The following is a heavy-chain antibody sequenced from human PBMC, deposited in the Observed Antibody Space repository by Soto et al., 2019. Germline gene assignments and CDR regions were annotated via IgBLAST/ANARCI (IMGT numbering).Heavy chain of an antibody. J-gene: IGHJ1*01. CDR2: NSDSGGSR. D-gene: IGHD2-21*02. V-gene: IGHV3-23*01. CDR3: ANSWGGVCFSRLVH. CDR1: GFTFSSSA. Sequence: EVQLLASGGGLVQPGGTLRLSCAASGFTFSSSAVNWDRQAPGKGLGLFSSNSDSGGSRYYAASVKGRFTISRDNSRNTLYLQMNSLGPEDTCVYYCANSWGGVCFSRLVHWGKGTQVTVSS.